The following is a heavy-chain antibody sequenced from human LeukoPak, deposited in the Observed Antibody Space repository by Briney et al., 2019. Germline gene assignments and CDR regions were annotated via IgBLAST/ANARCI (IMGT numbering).Heavy chain of an antibody. CDR1: GFTVSSNY. V-gene: IGHV3-23*01. J-gene: IGHJ4*02. CDR3: AKDGITMIVVVITYFDY. D-gene: IGHD3-22*01. Sequence: GGSLRLSCAASGFTVSSNYMSWVRQAPGKGLEWVSAISGSGGSTYYADSVKGRFTISRDNSKNTLYLQMNSLRAEDTAVYYCAKDGITMIVVVITYFDYWGQGTLVTVSS. CDR2: ISGSGGST.